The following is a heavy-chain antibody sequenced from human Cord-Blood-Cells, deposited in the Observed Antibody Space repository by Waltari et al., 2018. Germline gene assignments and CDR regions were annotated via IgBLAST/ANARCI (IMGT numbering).Heavy chain of an antibody. D-gene: IGHD2-15*01. CDR1: GGTFSSYA. J-gene: IGHJ4*02. Sequence: QVQLVQSGAEVKKPGSSVKVSCKASGGTFSSYAISWVRQAPGQGLVWMGGIIPIRGIANYAQKFQGRVTITADESTSTAYMELSSLRSEDTAVYYCAREDCSGGSCYYFDYWGQGTLVTVSS. V-gene: IGHV1-69*04. CDR2: IIPIRGIA. CDR3: AREDCSGGSCYYFDY.